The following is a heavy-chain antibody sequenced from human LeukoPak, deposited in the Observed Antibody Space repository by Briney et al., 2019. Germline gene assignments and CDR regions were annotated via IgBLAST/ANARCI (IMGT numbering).Heavy chain of an antibody. J-gene: IGHJ5*02. CDR2: IIPIFGTA. V-gene: IGHV1-69*13. CDR3: ARDHYYVSGSYRWFDP. CDR1: GGTFSSYA. Sequence: ASVKVTCKASGGTFSSYAISWVRQAPGQGLEWMGGIIPIFGTANYAQKFQGRVTITADESTSTAYMELSSLRSEDTAVYYCARDHYYVSGSYRWFDPWGQGTLVIVSS. D-gene: IGHD3-10*01.